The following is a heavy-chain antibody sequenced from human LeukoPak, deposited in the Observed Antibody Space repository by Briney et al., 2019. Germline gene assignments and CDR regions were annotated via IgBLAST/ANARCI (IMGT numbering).Heavy chain of an antibody. CDR2: ISAYNGNT. Sequence: ASVKVSCKASGYTFTSYGISWVRQAPGQGLEWMGWISAYNGNTNYAQKLQGRVTMTTDTSTGTAYMELRSLRSDDTAVYYCATGGVSGSSGNDAFDIWGQGTMVTVSS. CDR1: GYTFTSYG. J-gene: IGHJ3*02. CDR3: ATGGVSGSSGNDAFDI. V-gene: IGHV1-18*01. D-gene: IGHD6-19*01.